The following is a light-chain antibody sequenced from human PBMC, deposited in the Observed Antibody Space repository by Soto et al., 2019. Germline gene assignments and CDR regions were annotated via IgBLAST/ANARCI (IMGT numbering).Light chain of an antibody. CDR1: QSVSNNY. Sequence: EIVLTQSPGTLSLSPGERATLSCRASQSVSNNYLAWYQQKPGQPPRLLISGASSRATGIPDRFSGSGSGTDFTLAISRLEPEDFAVYYCQEYGSSRTFGLGTKVDIK. V-gene: IGKV3-20*01. J-gene: IGKJ1*01. CDR2: GAS. CDR3: QEYGSSRT.